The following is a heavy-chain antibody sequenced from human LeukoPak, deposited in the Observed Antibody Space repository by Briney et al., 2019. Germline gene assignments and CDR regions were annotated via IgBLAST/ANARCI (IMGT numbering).Heavy chain of an antibody. CDR2: ISKTSSKV. CDR1: GFTFRTYN. D-gene: IGHD4-17*01. CDR3: VRGDGDLFDF. J-gene: IGHJ4*02. V-gene: IGHV3-21*04. Sequence: PGGSLRLSCAASGFTFRTYNMNWVRQAPGKGLEWVSFISKTSSKVYYGDSVKGRFIISRDNAKNSIHLQMGSLRVEDTAVYYCVRGDGDLFDFWGQGTLVSVSS.